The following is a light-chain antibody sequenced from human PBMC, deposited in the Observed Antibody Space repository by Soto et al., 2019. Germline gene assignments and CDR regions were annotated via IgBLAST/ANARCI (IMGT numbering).Light chain of an antibody. Sequence: DIQLTQSPSFLSASVGDRVTITCRASQGIRSYLAWYQQRPGKAPELLIYGASTLRPGGASRFSGSGSGTEFTLTLSSLQPEDFATYFCQQLNTCPPFFTFRPATKVDIK. J-gene: IGKJ3*01. V-gene: IGKV1-9*01. CDR2: GAS. CDR1: QGIRSY. CDR3: QQLNTCPPFFT.